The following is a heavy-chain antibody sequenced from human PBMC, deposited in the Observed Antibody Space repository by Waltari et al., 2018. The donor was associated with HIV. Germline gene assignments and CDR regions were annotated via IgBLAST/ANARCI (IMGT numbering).Heavy chain of an antibody. Sequence: EVQLVESGGGLVQPGKSLRLSCAASGFTFEDYAMHWVRQAPGKALEWLSVIGWKRCSIGYADSVKGRFTSSKDHAKSSLYLHMNSLRVEDTALYYWAKGGTNGDDVAPFDYWGQGTLVTVSS. CDR1: GFTFEDYA. D-gene: IGHD4-17*01. CDR2: IGWKRCSI. CDR3: AKGGTNGDDVAPFDY. V-gene: IGHV3-9*01. J-gene: IGHJ4*02.